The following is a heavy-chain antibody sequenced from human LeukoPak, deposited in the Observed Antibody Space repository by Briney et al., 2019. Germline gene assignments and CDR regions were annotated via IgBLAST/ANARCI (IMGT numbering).Heavy chain of an antibody. J-gene: IGHJ4*02. Sequence: GGSLRLSCAASGFTFSGCGMHRVRQAPGKGLEWVAFIWYDGRDKYYADSVKGRFTISRDNSKNTLYLQMNSLRAEDTAMYYCAKDPYSYGSYFDYWGQGTLVTVSS. CDR3: AKDPYSYGSYFDY. V-gene: IGHV3-30*02. D-gene: IGHD5-18*01. CDR2: IWYDGRDK. CDR1: GFTFSGCG.